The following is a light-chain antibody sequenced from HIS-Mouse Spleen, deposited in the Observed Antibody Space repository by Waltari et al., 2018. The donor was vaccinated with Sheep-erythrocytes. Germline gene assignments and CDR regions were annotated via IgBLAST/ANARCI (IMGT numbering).Light chain of an antibody. Sequence: QSALTQPRSVSGSPGQSVTISCTGTSSDVGSYNLVSWYQQHPGKAPKLMIYEGSKRPSGVSNRVSGSKSGNTASLTISGLQAEDEADYYCCSYAGSSTFVVFGGGTKLTVL. CDR1: SSDVGSYNL. CDR2: EGS. J-gene: IGLJ2*01. CDR3: CSYAGSSTFVV. V-gene: IGLV2-23*01.